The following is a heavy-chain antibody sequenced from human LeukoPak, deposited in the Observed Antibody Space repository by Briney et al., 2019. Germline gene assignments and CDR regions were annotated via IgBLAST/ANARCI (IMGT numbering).Heavy chain of an antibody. V-gene: IGHV5-51*01. CDR2: IYPGDSDT. D-gene: IGHD2/OR15-2a*01. CDR3: ARASNSICRFDP. J-gene: IGHJ5*02. CDR1: GYSYTSYW. Sequence: GESLKISCQGSGYSYTSYWIGWVRQMPGKGLEWMGIIYPGDSDTRYSPSFQGQVTISADKSISTAYLQWSSLKASDTAMYYCARASNSICRFDPWGQGTLVTASS.